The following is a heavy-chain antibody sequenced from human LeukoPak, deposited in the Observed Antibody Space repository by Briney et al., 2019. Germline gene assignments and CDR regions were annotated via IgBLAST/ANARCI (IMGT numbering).Heavy chain of an antibody. D-gene: IGHD5-12*01. Sequence: ASVKVSCKASGYTFTGYYMHWVRQAPGQGLEWMGWINPNSGGTNYAQKFQGRVTMTRDTSISTAYMVLSRLRSDDTAVYYCARGHSVWWLENYFDYWGQGTLVTVSS. CDR3: ARGHSVWWLENYFDY. V-gene: IGHV1-2*02. CDR1: GYTFTGYY. J-gene: IGHJ4*02. CDR2: INPNSGGT.